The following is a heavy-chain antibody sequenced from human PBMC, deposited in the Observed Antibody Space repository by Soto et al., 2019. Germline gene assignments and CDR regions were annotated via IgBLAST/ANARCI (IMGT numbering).Heavy chain of an antibody. D-gene: IGHD2-21*01. CDR1: GFTFSSYG. CDR2: ISCDGSNT. CDR3: ARGTLTSIDMVDY. Sequence: GGSLRLSCAASGFTFSSYGMHWVRQAPGKGLEWVAVISCDGSNTNYADSVKGRFTVSRDNAKNTLYLQINSLTAEDTAVYYCARGTLTSIDMVDYWGQGTLVTVSS. J-gene: IGHJ4*02. V-gene: IGHV3-30*03.